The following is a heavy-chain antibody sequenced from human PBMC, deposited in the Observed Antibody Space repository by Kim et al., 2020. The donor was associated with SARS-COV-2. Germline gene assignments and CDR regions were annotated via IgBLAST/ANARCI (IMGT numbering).Heavy chain of an antibody. J-gene: IGHJ5*02. V-gene: IGHV3-74*01. D-gene: IGHD2-8*01. Sequence: SVTGRFTIPRDNAKNTVYWQMQGLRAEETAVYYCARGCTHGGCDPADFDPWGQGTLVTVSS. CDR3: ARGCTHGGCDPADFDP.